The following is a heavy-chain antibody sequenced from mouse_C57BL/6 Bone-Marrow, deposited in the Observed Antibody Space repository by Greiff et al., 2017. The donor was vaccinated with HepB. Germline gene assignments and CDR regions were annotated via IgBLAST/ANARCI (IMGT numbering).Heavy chain of an antibody. J-gene: IGHJ1*03. Sequence: QVQLKQSGAELVRPGTSVKVSCKASGYAFTNYLIEWVKQRPGQGLEWIGVINPGSGGTNYNEKFKGKATLTADKSSSTAYMQLSSLTSEDSAVYFCAISVITTVVATKWYFDVWGTGTTVTVSS. CDR3: AISVITTVVATKWYFDV. CDR2: INPGSGGT. V-gene: IGHV1-54*01. CDR1: GYAFTNYL. D-gene: IGHD1-1*01.